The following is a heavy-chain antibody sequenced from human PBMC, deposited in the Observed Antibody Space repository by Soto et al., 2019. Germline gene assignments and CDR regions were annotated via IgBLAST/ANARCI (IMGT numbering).Heavy chain of an antibody. V-gene: IGHV4-61*01. CDR3: ARGNSYYYDSSGYYYVSALFDF. Sequence: QVQLQESGPGLVKPSETLSLTCTVSGGSVSSGSYYWSWIRQPPGKGLEWIGYIYYSGSTNYNPSLKSRVTISVDTSKNQFSLKLSSVTAAVTAVYYCARGNSYYYDSSGYYYVSALFDFWGQGTLVTVSS. CDR1: GGSVSSGSYY. D-gene: IGHD3-22*01. J-gene: IGHJ4*02. CDR2: IYYSGST.